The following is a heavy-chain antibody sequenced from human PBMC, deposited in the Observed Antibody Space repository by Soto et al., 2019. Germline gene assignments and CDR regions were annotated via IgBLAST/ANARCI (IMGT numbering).Heavy chain of an antibody. CDR2: ISYSGST. CDR1: GGSISTYY. D-gene: IGHD4-17*01. Sequence: SETLSLTCTVSGGSISTYYWSWIRQPPGKGLEWIGYISYSGSTNYNPSLRSRVTISLDTSKNQFSLKLNSVTAADTAVYYCARDAMTTVFPYYYYYAMDVWGQGTTVTVSS. CDR3: ARDAMTTVFPYYYYYAMDV. J-gene: IGHJ6*02. V-gene: IGHV4-59*01.